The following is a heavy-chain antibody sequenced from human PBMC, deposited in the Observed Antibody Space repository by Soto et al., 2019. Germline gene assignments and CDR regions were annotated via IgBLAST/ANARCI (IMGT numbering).Heavy chain of an antibody. J-gene: IGHJ3*01. CDR2: ISYDGSNK. V-gene: IGHV3-30*18. CDR1: GFTFTNYG. CDR3: AKDLGSGSYLFDAFDV. Sequence: GGSLRLSCAASGFTFTNYGIHWFRQAPGKGLEWVTVISYDGSNKYYADSVKGRFTISRDNSKNTLYLQMNSLRPEDTAVYYCAKDLGSGSYLFDAFDVWGQGTMVTVSS. D-gene: IGHD1-26*01.